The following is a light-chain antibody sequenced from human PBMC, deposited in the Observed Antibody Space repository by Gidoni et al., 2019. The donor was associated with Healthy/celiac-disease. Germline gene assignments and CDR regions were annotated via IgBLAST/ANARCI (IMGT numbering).Light chain of an antibody. V-gene: IGKV3-11*01. CDR3: QKRSNGPLT. CDR1: QSVSSY. CDR2: DAS. J-gene: IGKJ4*01. Sequence: EIVLTQSPATLSLSPGERATLSCRASQSVSSYLAWYQHKPGQALRLLIYDASNRATGIPSRFSGSGFGTDCTLTISSREHEDVAVDYCQKRSNGPLTFGGGTKVEIK.